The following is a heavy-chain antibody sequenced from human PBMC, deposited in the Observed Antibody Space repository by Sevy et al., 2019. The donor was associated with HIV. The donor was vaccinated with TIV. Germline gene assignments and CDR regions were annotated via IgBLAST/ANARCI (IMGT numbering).Heavy chain of an antibody. CDR1: GLTLSSYA. V-gene: IGHV3-23*01. CDR3: AKAPPGHCSSGSCPRAYYYYGMDV. Sequence: GGSLRLSCADSGLTLSSYAMNWVRQAPGKGLEWVSAISGRGGSTYYADSVEGRFTISRDNSKNTLCLQMNSLRAEDTAVYYCAKAPPGHCSSGSCPRAYYYYGMDVWGQGTTVTVSS. D-gene: IGHD2-15*01. J-gene: IGHJ6*02. CDR2: ISGRGGST.